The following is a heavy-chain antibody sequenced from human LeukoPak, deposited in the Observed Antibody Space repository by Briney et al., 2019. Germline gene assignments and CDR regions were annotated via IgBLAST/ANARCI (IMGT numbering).Heavy chain of an antibody. D-gene: IGHD3-9*01. CDR2: IYYSGST. CDR3: ARSKIRNYDILTGPFDY. CDR1: GGSISSYY. Sequence: SETLSLTCTVSGGSISSYYWSWIRQPPGKGLEWIGYIYYSGSTNYNPSLKSRVTISVDTSKNQFSLKLSSVTAADTAVYYCARSKIRNYDILTGPFDYWGQGTLVTVSS. V-gene: IGHV4-59*08. J-gene: IGHJ4*02.